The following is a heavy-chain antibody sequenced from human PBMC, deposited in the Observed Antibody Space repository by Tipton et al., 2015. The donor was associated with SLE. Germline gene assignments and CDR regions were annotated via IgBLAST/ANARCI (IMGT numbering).Heavy chain of an antibody. D-gene: IGHD6-19*01. J-gene: IGHJ3*02. CDR2: IYYSGST. Sequence: TLSLTCTVSGGSISSYYWSWIRQPPGKGLEWIGSIYYSGSTYYNPSLKSRVTISVDTSKNQFSLKLSSVTAADTAVYYCARPYPPGIAVAGNAFDIWGQGTMVTVSS. CDR1: GGSISSYY. V-gene: IGHV4-39*07. CDR3: ARPYPPGIAVAGNAFDI.